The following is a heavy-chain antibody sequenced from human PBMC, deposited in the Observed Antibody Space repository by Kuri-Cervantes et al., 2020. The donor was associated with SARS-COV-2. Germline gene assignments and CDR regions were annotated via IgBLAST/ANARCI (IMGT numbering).Heavy chain of an antibody. V-gene: IGHV3-7*01. CDR1: GFTFSDYY. CDR3: ARDRGVYSKFGGADYYGMDV. D-gene: IGHD4-11*01. Sequence: GESLKISCAASGFTFSDYYMSWVHQAPGKGLEWVANIKQDGSEKYYVDSVKGRFTISRDNAKNSLYLQMNSLRAEDTAVYYRARDRGVYSKFGGADYYGMDVWGQGTTVTVSS. J-gene: IGHJ6*02. CDR2: IKQDGSEK.